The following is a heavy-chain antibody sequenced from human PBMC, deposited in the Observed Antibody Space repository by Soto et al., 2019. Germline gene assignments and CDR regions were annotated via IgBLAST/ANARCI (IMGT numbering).Heavy chain of an antibody. CDR3: AKLVDKSVDDY. CDR1: GFTFSSYD. V-gene: IGHV3-30*18. CDR2: ISYDGSNI. D-gene: IGHD2-21*01. J-gene: IGHJ4*02. Sequence: QPGGSLRLSCAASGFTFSSYDMHWVCQAPGKGLEWVAVISYDGSNIYYADSVKGRFTISRDNSKNTLYLQMNSLRAEDTAVYFCAKLVDKSVDDYWGQGTLVTVSS.